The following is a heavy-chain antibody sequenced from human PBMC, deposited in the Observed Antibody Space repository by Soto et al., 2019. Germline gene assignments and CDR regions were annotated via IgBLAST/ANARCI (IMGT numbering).Heavy chain of an antibody. CDR2: TGLNGRTT. CDR3: ATVHGTSRSFDS. Sequence: EVQLLESGGGLVQPGGSLRLSCAASGFTFSTSAMTWVRQAPGKGLEWVSTTGLNGRTTYYADSVKGRFTVSRDNSKNTLDLQMSNLRAEDTAVYYCATVHGTSRSFDSWGQGTLVTVSS. V-gene: IGHV3-23*01. CDR1: GFTFSTSA. J-gene: IGHJ4*02.